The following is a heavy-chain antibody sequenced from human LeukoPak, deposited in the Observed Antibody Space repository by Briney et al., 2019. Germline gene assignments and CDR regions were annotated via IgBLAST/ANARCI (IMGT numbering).Heavy chain of an antibody. V-gene: IGHV3-30-3*01. CDR3: AKDVLWFGEDSGHYFEY. Sequence: LSGRSLRLSCAASGFTFSSYAMHWVRQAPGKGLEWVAVISYDGSNKYYADSVKGRFTISRDNSKNTLYLQMNSLRAKDTAVYYCAKDVLWFGEDSGHYFEYWGQGTQVTVSS. J-gene: IGHJ4*02. D-gene: IGHD3-10*01. CDR1: GFTFSSYA. CDR2: ISYDGSNK.